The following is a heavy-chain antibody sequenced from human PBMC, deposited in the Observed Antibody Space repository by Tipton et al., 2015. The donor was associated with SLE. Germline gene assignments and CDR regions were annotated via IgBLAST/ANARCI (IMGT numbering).Heavy chain of an antibody. CDR1: GFSFDDYA. CDR2: ISWNSDTL. J-gene: IGHJ6*02. Sequence: RSLRLSCAASGFSFDDYAMHWVRQAPRKGLERVSGISWNSDTLGYADSVKGRFTISRDNSKNTLYLQMNSLRAEDTAVYYCARDSYGMDVWGQGTTVTVSS. V-gene: IGHV3-9*01. CDR3: ARDSYGMDV.